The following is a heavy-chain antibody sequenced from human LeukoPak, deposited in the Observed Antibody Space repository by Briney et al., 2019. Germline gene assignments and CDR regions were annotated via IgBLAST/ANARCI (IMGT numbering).Heavy chain of an antibody. J-gene: IGHJ3*02. CDR1: GFSFSTYG. CDR3: ARDGSGSYYAFDI. CDR2: IRFDGGKK. D-gene: IGHD3-10*01. Sequence: GGSLRLSCAASGFSFSTYGFHWVRQAPGKGLEWVTFIRFDGGKKNYADSVKGRFTISRDNAKNSLYLQMNSLRAEDTAVYYCARDGSGSYYAFDIWGQGTMVTVSS. V-gene: IGHV3-30*02.